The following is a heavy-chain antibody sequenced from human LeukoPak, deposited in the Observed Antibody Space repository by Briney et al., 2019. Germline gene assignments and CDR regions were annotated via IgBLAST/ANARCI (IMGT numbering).Heavy chain of an antibody. CDR1: GYTFTSYG. CDR3: AIALPPRTEQQRVRSSSSTGMAV. V-gene: IGHV1-18*01. CDR2: ISAYNGNT. J-gene: IGHJ6*04. Sequence: GASVKVSCKASGYTFTSYGISWVRQAPGQGLEWMGWISAYNGNTNYAQKLQGRVTMTTDTSTSTAYMELRSLRSDDTAVYYCAIALPPRTEQQRVRSSSSTGMAVGCKGPRLTVSS. D-gene: IGHD6-13*01.